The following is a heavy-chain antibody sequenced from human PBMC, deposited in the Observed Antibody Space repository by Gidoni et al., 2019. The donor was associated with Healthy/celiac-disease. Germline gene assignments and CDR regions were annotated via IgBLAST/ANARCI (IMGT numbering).Heavy chain of an antibody. J-gene: IGHJ5*02. V-gene: IGHV4-39*01. D-gene: IGHD3-9*01. CDR3: ARHRGDFDWLLRGDNWFDP. CDR1: GGSISSSSYY. Sequence: QLQLQESGPGLVKPSETLSLTCTVSGGSISSSSYYWGWIRQPPGKGLEWIGSIYYSGSTYYNPSLKSRVTKSVDTSKNQFSLKLSSVTAADTAVYYCARHRGDFDWLLRGDNWFDPWGQGTLVTVSS. CDR2: IYYSGST.